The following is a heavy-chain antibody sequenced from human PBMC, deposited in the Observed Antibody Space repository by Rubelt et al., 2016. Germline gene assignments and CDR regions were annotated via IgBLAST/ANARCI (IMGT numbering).Heavy chain of an antibody. Sequence: QATGEGLEWVSFIGGSGGSTNYADFVKGRFTISRDNSKNTLYMQMNSLRAEDTAVYYCAKGPRIVPAAFYFDYWGQGTLVTVSS. J-gene: IGHJ4*02. CDR3: AKGPRIVPAAFYFDY. V-gene: IGHV3-23*01. CDR2: IGGSGGST. D-gene: IGHD2-2*01.